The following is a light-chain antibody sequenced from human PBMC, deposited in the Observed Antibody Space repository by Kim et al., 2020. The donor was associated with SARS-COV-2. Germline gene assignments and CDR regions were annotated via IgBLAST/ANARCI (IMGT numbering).Light chain of an antibody. CDR3: QQYYTYPWT. J-gene: IGKJ1*01. CDR1: QSINSW. CDR2: AAS. Sequence: PSVGDRVTITRRASQSINSWLAWYQQKPGKAPKLLIYAASSLESGVPSSFSGSESGTEFTLTISSLQPDDFATYYCQQYYTYPWTFGQGTKVDIK. V-gene: IGKV1-5*01.